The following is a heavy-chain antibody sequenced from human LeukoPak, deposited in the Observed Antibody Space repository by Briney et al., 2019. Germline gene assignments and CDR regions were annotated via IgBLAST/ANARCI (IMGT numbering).Heavy chain of an antibody. D-gene: IGHD1-14*01. CDR1: LDSTTNNF. CDR3: AKEILGGFNPGAY. V-gene: IGHV4-4*02. Sequence: PSETLSLTCTVSLDSTTNNFWSWVRQPPGKGLEWIGEIHRSGSPNYNPSLQSRVTISIDRSRNQIVLELSSVTAADTAVYYCAKEILGGFNPGAYWAQGTLVTVSS. CDR2: IHRSGSP. J-gene: IGHJ4*02.